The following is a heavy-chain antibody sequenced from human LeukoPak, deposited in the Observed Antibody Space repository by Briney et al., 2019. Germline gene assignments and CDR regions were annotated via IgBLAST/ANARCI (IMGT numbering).Heavy chain of an antibody. CDR3: ARRVDYYDSSGSPLYNWFDP. CDR1: GFTFSSFD. Sequence: GGSLRLSCSASGFTFSSFDMHWVRQTPGKGLEWVSYISSSSSTIYYADSVKGRFTISRDNAKNSLYLQMNSLRAEDTAVYYCARRVDYYDSSGSPLYNWFDPWGQGTLVTVSS. CDR2: ISSSSSTI. D-gene: IGHD3-22*01. V-gene: IGHV3-48*01. J-gene: IGHJ5*02.